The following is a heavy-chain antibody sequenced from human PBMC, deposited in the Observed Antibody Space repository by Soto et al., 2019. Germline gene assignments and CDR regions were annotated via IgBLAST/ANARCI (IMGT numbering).Heavy chain of an antibody. D-gene: IGHD6-13*01. J-gene: IGHJ4*02. Sequence: GGSLRLSCAASGFTFSSYGMHWVRQAPGKGLEWVAVISYDGSNKYYADSVKGRFTISRDNSKNTLYLQMNSLRAEDTAVYYCARLGGRYRSSWYIDYWGQRTLVTVSS. CDR3: ARLGGRYRSSWYIDY. CDR1: GFTFSSYG. V-gene: IGHV3-30-3*01. CDR2: ISYDGSNK.